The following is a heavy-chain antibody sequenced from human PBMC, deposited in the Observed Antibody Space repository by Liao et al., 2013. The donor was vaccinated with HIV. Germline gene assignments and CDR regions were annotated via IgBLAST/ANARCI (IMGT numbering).Heavy chain of an antibody. D-gene: IGHD3-10*01. V-gene: IGHV4-34*01. CDR3: ASSRGSNYYYYYLDV. J-gene: IGHJ6*03. CDR2: INHSGST. Sequence: QLQLQESGAGLLKPSETLSLTCAVYGGSFSGYYWSWIRQPPGKGLEWIGEINHSGSTNYNPSLKSRVTISVDTSKNQFALTLNFVSAADTAVYYCASSRGSNYYYYYLDVWGKGTTVTVSS. CDR1: GGSFSGYY.